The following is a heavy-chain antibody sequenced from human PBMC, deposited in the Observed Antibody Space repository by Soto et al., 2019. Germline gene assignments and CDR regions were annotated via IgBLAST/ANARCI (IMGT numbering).Heavy chain of an antibody. CDR1: GFTFSSYG. V-gene: IGHV3-30*18. CDR3: AKVGAAAAVGYFDY. Sequence: ESGGGVVQPGRSLRLSCAASGFTFSSYGMHWVRQAPGKGLEWVAVISYDGSNKYYADSVKGRFTISRDNSKNTLYLQMNSLRAEDTAVYYCAKVGAAAAVGYFDYWGQGTLVTVSS. D-gene: IGHD6-13*01. CDR2: ISYDGSNK. J-gene: IGHJ4*02.